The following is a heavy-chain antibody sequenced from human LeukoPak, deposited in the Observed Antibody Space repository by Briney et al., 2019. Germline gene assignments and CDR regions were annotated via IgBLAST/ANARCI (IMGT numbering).Heavy chain of an antibody. CDR1: GGSISSGGYY. J-gene: IGHJ4*02. D-gene: IGHD5-18*01. CDR2: IYHSGST. CDR3: ASEPRGDRYGHPLIDY. V-gene: IGHV4-30-2*01. Sequence: SQTLSLTCTVSGGSISSGGYYWSWIRQPPGKGLEWIGYIYHSGSTYYNPSLKSRVTISVDRSKNQFSLKLSSVTAADTAVYYCASEPRGDRYGHPLIDYWGQGTLVTVSS.